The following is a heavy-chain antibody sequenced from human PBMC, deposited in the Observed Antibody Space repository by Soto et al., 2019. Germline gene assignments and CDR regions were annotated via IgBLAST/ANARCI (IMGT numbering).Heavy chain of an antibody. CDR2: ISGRGGST. Sequence: EVQLLESGGGLVQPGGSLRLSCAASGSTVSSYAMSWVRQAPGKGLEWVSGISGRGGSTYYADTVKGRLTISRGNFKNTLYLQMDSLRGEDTAVYYSAKDGGTSADWGQGTLVTVSS. V-gene: IGHV3-23*01. J-gene: IGHJ4*02. D-gene: IGHD2-2*01. CDR3: AKDGGTSAD. CDR1: GSTVSSYA.